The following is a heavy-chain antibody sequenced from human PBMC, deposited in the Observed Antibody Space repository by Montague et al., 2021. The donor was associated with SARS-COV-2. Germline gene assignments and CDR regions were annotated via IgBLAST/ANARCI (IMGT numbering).Heavy chain of an antibody. CDR2: IYYSGST. V-gene: IGHV4-59*01. Sequence: SETLSLTCTVSGGSISSYYWSWIRQPSGKGLEWIGYIYYSGSTNXNSSLKSRVTISVDTSKNQFSLKLSSVTAADMAVHYCARDCSRWLQFDCYFDYWGQGTLVTVSS. D-gene: IGHD5-24*01. J-gene: IGHJ4*02. CDR1: GGSISSYY. CDR3: ARDCSRWLQFDCYFDY.